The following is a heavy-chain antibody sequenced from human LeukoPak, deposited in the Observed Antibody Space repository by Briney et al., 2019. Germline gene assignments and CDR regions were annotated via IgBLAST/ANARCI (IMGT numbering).Heavy chain of an antibody. CDR1: GGSVNSNDYY. J-gene: IGHJ3*02. CDR3: ARRPGKVGATRRAFDI. D-gene: IGHD1-26*01. CDR2: LYASGIT. V-gene: IGHV4-61*02. Sequence: PSETLSLTCTVSGGSVNSNDYYWSWIRQPAGKGLEWIGRLYASGITNYNPSLKSRVTISMDTSKNQFSLKLSSVTAADTAVYYCARRPGKVGATRRAFDIWGQGTMVTVSS.